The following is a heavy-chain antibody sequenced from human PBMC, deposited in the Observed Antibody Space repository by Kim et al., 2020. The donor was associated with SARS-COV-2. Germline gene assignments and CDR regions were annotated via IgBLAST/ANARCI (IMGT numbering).Heavy chain of an antibody. Sequence: SETLSLTCTVSGGSISSYYWSWIRQPPGKGLEWIGYIYYSGSTNYNPSLKSRVTISVDTSKNQFSLKLSSVTAADTAVYYCARDFYYYGMDVWGQGTTVTVSS. V-gene: IGHV4-59*01. CDR1: GGSISSYY. CDR2: IYYSGST. J-gene: IGHJ6*02. CDR3: ARDFYYYGMDV.